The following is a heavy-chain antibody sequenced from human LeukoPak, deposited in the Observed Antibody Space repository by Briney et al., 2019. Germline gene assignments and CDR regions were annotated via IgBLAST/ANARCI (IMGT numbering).Heavy chain of an antibody. J-gene: IGHJ4*02. CDR3: ARDRYYGSGSSDY. CDR1: GGTFSSYA. Sequence: GASVKVSCKASGGTFSSYAISWVRQAPGQGLEWMGWINPNSGGTNYAQKFQGRVTMTRDTSTSTVYMELSSLRSEDTAVYYCARDRYYGSGSSDYWGQGTLVTVSS. CDR2: INPNSGGT. D-gene: IGHD3-10*01. V-gene: IGHV1-2*02.